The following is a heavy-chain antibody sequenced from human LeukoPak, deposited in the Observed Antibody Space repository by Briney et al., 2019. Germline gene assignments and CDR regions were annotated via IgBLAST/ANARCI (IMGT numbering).Heavy chain of an antibody. D-gene: IGHD4-17*01. V-gene: IGHV1-2*02. Sequence: ASVKVFCKASGYTCTAYYMHWVRQAPGQGLEGMVWINPNTGGTNYAQKFQGRVTMTRDTSISTAYMELSRLRSDDTAVYYCARDLRATIEYYFDYWGQGTLVTVSS. CDR3: ARDLRATIEYYFDY. J-gene: IGHJ4*02. CDR1: GYTCTAYY. CDR2: INPNTGGT.